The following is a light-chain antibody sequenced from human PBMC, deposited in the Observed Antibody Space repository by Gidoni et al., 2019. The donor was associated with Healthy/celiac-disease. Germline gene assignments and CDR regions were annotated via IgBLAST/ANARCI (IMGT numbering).Light chain of an antibody. CDR3: MQALQTPDT. Sequence: DIAMTQSPLSLPVTPGEPASIPCRSSQSLLHSNGYNYLDWYLQKPGQSPQLLIYLGSNRASGVPDRFSGSGSGTDFTLKISRVEAEDVGVYYCMQALQTPDTFGQGTKLEIK. CDR1: QSLLHSNGYNY. V-gene: IGKV2-28*01. CDR2: LGS. J-gene: IGKJ2*01.